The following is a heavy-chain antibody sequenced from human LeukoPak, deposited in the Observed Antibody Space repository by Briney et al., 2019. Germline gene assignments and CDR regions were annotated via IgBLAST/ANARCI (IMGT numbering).Heavy chain of an antibody. J-gene: IGHJ4*02. V-gene: IGHV1-8*03. Sequence: PGASVRVSCKASGYTFTSYDINWVRQAPGQGLEWMGWMNPNSGNTVYAQKFQGRVTITRNTSISTAYVELSSLRSEDTAVYYCARRVWHYYDSSGYYPTGLDYWGQGTLVTVSS. CDR1: GYTFTSYD. CDR2: MNPNSGNT. D-gene: IGHD3-22*01. CDR3: ARRVWHYYDSSGYYPTGLDY.